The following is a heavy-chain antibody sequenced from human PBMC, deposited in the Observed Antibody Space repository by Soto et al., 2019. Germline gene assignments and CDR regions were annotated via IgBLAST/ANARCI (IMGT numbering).Heavy chain of an antibody. CDR2: ISGSGGST. CDR1: GFTFSSYA. J-gene: IGHJ1*01. D-gene: IGHD4-17*01. Sequence: EVQLLESGGGLVQPGGSLRLSCAASGFTFSSYAMSWVRQAPGKGLEWVSAISGSGGSTYYADSVKGRFTISRDNSKNTMYLQLNSMRAEDTAVYYCAKDIGWSDYGETSEYFQHWGQGTLVTVSS. CDR3: AKDIGWSDYGETSEYFQH. V-gene: IGHV3-23*01.